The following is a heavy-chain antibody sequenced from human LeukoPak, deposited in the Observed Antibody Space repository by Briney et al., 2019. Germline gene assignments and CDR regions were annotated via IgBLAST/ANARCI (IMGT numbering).Heavy chain of an antibody. V-gene: IGHV3-21*01. CDR1: GFTFSSYS. CDR3: ARNPEYADYFDY. CDR2: ISSSSSYI. J-gene: IGHJ4*02. D-gene: IGHD2/OR15-2a*01. Sequence: GGSLRLSCAASGFTFSSYSMNWVRQAPGKGLEWVSSISSSSSYIYYADSVKGRFTISRDNAKNSLYLQMNSLRAEDTAVYYCARNPEYADYFDYWGQGTLVTVSS.